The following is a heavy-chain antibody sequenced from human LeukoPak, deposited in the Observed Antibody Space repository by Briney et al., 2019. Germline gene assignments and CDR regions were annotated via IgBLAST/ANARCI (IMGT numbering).Heavy chain of an antibody. Sequence: SQTLSLTCTVSGGSISSGGYYWSWIRQHPGKGLEWIGYIYYSGSTYYNPSLKSRVTISVDTSKNQFSLKLSSVTAADTAVYYCARDLFLGCSGGGCYSTPIGMDVWGKGTTVTVSS. V-gene: IGHV4-31*03. J-gene: IGHJ6*04. CDR3: ARDLFLGCSGGGCYSTPIGMDV. CDR2: IYYSGST. CDR1: GGSISSGGYY. D-gene: IGHD2-15*01.